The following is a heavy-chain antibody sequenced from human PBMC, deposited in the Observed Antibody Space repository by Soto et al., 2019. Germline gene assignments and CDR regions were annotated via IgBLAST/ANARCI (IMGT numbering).Heavy chain of an antibody. Sequence: EVQLLESGGGLVQPGGSLRLSCAASGFTFSSYAMSWVRQAPGKGLEWVSAISGSGGSTYYADSVKGRFTIFRDNSKNTLYLEMNSLRVEDTAVYYCARDRGFWSAYDYWGQGTLVTVSS. CDR1: GFTFSSYA. J-gene: IGHJ4*02. D-gene: IGHD3-3*01. CDR2: ISGSGGST. CDR3: ARDRGFWSAYDY. V-gene: IGHV3-23*01.